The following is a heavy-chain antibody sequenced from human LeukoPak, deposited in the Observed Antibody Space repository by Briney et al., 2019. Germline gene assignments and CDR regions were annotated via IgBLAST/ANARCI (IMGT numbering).Heavy chain of an antibody. Sequence: SETLSLTCSVSGGSISSGGYYWSWIRQHPGKGLEWIGYIYYSGSTYYNPSLKSRVTISVDTSKNQFSLKLSSVTAADTAVYYCARQASFSSSWYWGFDPWGQGTLVTVSS. CDR2: IYYSGST. J-gene: IGHJ5*02. CDR1: GGSISSGGYY. D-gene: IGHD6-13*01. CDR3: ARQASFSSSWYWGFDP. V-gene: IGHV4-31*03.